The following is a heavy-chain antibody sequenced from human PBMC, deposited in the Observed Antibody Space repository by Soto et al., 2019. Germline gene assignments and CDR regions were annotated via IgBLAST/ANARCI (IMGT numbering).Heavy chain of an antibody. D-gene: IGHD6-13*01. V-gene: IGHV3-30*18. Sequence: PGGSLRLSCAASGFTFSSYVMHWVRQSPGKGLEWVAVISYDGSNKYYADSVKGRFTISRDNSKNTLYLQMNSLRAEDTVVYYCAKDIGIADYYYYYGMDVWGQGTTVTVSS. CDR1: GFTFSSYV. CDR3: AKDIGIADYYYYYGMDV. CDR2: ISYDGSNK. J-gene: IGHJ6*02.